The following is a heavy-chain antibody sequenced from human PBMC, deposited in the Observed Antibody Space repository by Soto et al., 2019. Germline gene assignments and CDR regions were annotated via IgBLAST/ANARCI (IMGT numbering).Heavy chain of an antibody. J-gene: IGHJ4*02. CDR1: GFTFSSYV. V-gene: IGHV3-23*01. CDR2: ITASGGTT. Sequence: GGSLRLSCAASGFTFSSYVMSWVRQAPGKGLEWVSGITASGGTTYYTDSVKGRFTISRDNSRSTLSLQMNSLRAEDTAVYYCASRGRYYFDHWGQGTLVTVSS. CDR3: ASRGRYYFDH.